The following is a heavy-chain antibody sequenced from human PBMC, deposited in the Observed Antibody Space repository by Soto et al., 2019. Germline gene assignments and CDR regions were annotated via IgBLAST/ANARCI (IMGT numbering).Heavy chain of an antibody. CDR2: ISSSSSYI. D-gene: IGHD3-22*01. CDR3: ARSSPYYYDNSGYYLDY. V-gene: IGHV3-21*01. J-gene: IGHJ4*02. Sequence: GGALRLSCEASGFTFSNHGTHRVRQAPGKGLEWVSSISSSSSYISYADSVKGRFTISRDNAKNSLYLQMNSLRAEDTAVYYCARSSPYYYDNSGYYLDYWGQGTLVTVSS. CDR1: GFTFSNHG.